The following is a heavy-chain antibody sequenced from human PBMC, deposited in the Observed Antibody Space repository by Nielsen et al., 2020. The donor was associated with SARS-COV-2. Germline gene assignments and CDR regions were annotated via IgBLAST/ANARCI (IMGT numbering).Heavy chain of an antibody. CDR2: ISSSSSYI. V-gene: IGHV3-21*01. J-gene: IGHJ6*02. Sequence: GGSLRLSCAASGFTFGSYAMNWVRQAPGKGLEWVSSISSSSSYIYYADSVKGRFTISRDNAKNSLYLQMNSLRAEDTAVYYCARDDDPIQLWATGDYYGMDVWGQGTTVTVSS. CDR1: GFTFGSYA. D-gene: IGHD5-18*01. CDR3: ARDDDPIQLWATGDYYGMDV.